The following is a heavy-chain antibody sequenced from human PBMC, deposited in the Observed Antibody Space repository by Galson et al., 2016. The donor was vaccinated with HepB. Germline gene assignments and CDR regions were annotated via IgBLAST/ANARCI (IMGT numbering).Heavy chain of an antibody. CDR1: GFTVSHNS. J-gene: IGHJ5*02. D-gene: IGHD1-7*01. CDR3: ARDPGISGTT. V-gene: IGHV3-53*04. Sequence: SLRLSCAASGFTVSHNSMTWVRQAPGKGLEWVSTIYSGGSTFYTDSVQGRFTIYTHNSKNTLYLQMDTLRPEDTAVDYCARDPGISGTTWGQGILVTVSS. CDR2: IYSGGST.